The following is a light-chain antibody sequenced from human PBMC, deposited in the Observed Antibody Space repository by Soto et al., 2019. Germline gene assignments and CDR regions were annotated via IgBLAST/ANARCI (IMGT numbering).Light chain of an antibody. J-gene: IGKJ1*01. CDR2: DVS. CDR1: QSVSTN. V-gene: IGKV3-15*01. Sequence: EIVMTQSPATLSVSPGERVTLSCRAGQSVSTNLAWYQQKAGQAPRLVLYDVSTRATGIPARFSGSGSGTEFTLTISSLQSEDFAVYCCQQYNDWPRTFGQGTRWIS. CDR3: QQYNDWPRT.